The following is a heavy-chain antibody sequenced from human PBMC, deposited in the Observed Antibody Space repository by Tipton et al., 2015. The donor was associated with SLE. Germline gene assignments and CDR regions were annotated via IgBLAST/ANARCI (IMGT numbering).Heavy chain of an antibody. CDR1: GASISRGSYY. V-gene: IGHV4-61*09. Sequence: TLSLTCSVSGASISRGSYYWTWVRQPAGKGLEWIGHVYTGGATTYNPSLESRVTISLDTSKNHFFLYLRSVTAADTAVYYCARGGTGDGRNPFDPWGQGTLVTVSS. D-gene: IGHD4-23*01. CDR3: ARGGTGDGRNPFDP. CDR2: VYTGGAT. J-gene: IGHJ5*02.